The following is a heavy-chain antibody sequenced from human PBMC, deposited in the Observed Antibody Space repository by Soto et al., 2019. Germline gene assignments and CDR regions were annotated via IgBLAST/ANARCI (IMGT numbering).Heavy chain of an antibody. CDR1: GSTFSSYW. CDR2: IKQDGSEK. V-gene: IGHV3-7*01. D-gene: IGHD4-17*01. CDR3: ARDRYGDYAGDF. Sequence: EVQLVESGGGLVQPGGSLRLSCAASGSTFSSYWMSWVRQAPGKGLEWVANIKQDGSEKYYVDSVRGRFTISRDNAKNSLFLQMDSLTAEDTAIYYCARDRYGDYAGDFWGQGTLVTVAS. J-gene: IGHJ4*02.